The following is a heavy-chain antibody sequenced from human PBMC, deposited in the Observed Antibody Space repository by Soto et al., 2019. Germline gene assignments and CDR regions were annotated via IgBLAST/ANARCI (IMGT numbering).Heavy chain of an antibody. Sequence: ASVKVSCKASGYTFTSYGISWVRQAPGQGLEWMGWISAYNGNTNYAQKLQGRVTMTTDTSTSTAYMELRSLRSDDTAVYYCARGEGYYYGSGSYYNAGVYYYYMDVWGKGTTVTVSS. CDR2: ISAYNGNT. D-gene: IGHD3-10*01. CDR1: GYTFTSYG. V-gene: IGHV1-18*01. CDR3: ARGEGYYYGSGSYYNAGVYYYYMDV. J-gene: IGHJ6*03.